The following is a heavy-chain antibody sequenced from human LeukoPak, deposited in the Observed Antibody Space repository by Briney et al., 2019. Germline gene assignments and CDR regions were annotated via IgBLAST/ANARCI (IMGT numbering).Heavy chain of an antibody. CDR3: ARAKGYFDAFDI. Sequence: ASVKVSCKASGYTFTNYAIHWVRQAPGQRLEWMAWINAGNGNTKYSQKFQGRVTMTRDTSTSTVYMELSSLRSEDTAVYYCARAKGYFDAFDIWGQGTMVTVSS. J-gene: IGHJ3*02. CDR2: INAGNGNT. D-gene: IGHD5-18*01. CDR1: GYTFTNYA. V-gene: IGHV1-3*01.